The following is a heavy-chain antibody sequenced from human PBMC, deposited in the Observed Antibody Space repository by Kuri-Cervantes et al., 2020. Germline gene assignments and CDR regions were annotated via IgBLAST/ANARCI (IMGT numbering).Heavy chain of an antibody. CDR1: GFTFSNYA. D-gene: IGHD3-3*01. J-gene: IGHJ5*02. V-gene: IGHV3-30-3*01. CDR3: ARDRNFWSGYQNNWFDP. Sequence: LTCAASGFTFSNYAMHWVRQAPGKGLEWVAVISYDGSNKYYADSVKGRFTISRDNSKNTLYLQMNSLRAEDTAVYYCARDRNFWSGYQNNWFDPWGQGTLVTVSS. CDR2: ISYDGSNK.